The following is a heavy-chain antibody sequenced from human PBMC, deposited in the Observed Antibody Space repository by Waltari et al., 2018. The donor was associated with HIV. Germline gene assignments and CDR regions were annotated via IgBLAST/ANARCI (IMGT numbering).Heavy chain of an antibody. D-gene: IGHD2-8*01. V-gene: IGHV3-64*01. J-gene: IGHJ4*02. CDR2: ISSNGGTT. Sequence: EVHLMQSGGGLVQPGESLTLSCEASGFTFSTYGMNWVRQAPGRGLEYVAGISSNGGTTSYANSVKGRFTISRDNSKNTLYLQMGSLRAEDTAVYYCARTNYYDDWGQGALFTVSS. CDR1: GFTFSTYG. CDR3: ARTNYYDD.